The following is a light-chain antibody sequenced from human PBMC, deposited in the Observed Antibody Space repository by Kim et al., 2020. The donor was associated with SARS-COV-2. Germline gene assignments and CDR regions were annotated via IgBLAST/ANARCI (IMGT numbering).Light chain of an antibody. CDR1: TGAVTSAHH. J-gene: IGLJ3*02. V-gene: IGLV7-46*01. Sequence: QAVVTQEPSLTVSPGGTITLTCGSSTGAVTSAHHPYWLQQKPGLAPRTLIYDTSGKPSWTPARFSGSLLGGKAALTLSGAQPEDEAEYYCLLLYSGPRVFGGGTQLTVL. CDR2: DTS. CDR3: LLLYSGPRV.